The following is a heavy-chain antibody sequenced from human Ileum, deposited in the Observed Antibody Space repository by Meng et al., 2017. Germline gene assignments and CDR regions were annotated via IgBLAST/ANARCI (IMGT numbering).Heavy chain of an antibody. V-gene: IGHV4-4*02. J-gene: IGHJ4*02. CDR2: IYLAGSP. D-gene: IGHD2-15*01. Sequence: VELQLPGPGRVGPSGTLSLPGTVSGGAISSSFYWSWVRQSPGKGLEWIGQIYLAGSPNYNPSLESRVTISVDKSKNQFSLRLTSVTAADTAIFYCVRHGGKYFDSWGQGTLVTVFS. CDR3: VRHGGKYFDS. CDR1: GGAISSSFY.